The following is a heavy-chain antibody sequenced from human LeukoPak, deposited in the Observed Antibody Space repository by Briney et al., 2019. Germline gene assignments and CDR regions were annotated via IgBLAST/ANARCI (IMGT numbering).Heavy chain of an antibody. V-gene: IGHV3-23*01. CDR2: ISGSGGST. J-gene: IGHJ4*02. D-gene: IGHD6-19*01. Sequence: PGGSLRLSCAASGFTFSSYAMSWVRQAPGKGLEWVSAISGSGGSTYYADSVKGRFTISRDNSKNTLYLQMNSLRAEDTAVYYCAKGGIAVADLKYYFDYWGQGTLVTVSS. CDR3: AKGGIAVADLKYYFDY. CDR1: GFTFSSYA.